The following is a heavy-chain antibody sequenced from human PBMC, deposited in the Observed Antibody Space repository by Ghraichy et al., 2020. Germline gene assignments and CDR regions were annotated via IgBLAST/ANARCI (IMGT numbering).Heavy chain of an antibody. Sequence: SQTLSLTCTVSGGSISSSSYYWGWIRQPPGKGLEWIGSIYYSGSTYYNPSLKSRVTISVDTSKNQFSLKLSSVTAADTAVYYCASYSSGWYYFDYWGQGTLVTVSS. D-gene: IGHD6-19*01. J-gene: IGHJ4*02. CDR2: IYYSGST. CDR3: ASYSSGWYYFDY. CDR1: GGSISSSSYY. V-gene: IGHV4-39*01.